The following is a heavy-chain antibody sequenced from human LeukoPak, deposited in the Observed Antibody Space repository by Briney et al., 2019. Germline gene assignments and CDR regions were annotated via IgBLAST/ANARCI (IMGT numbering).Heavy chain of an antibody. D-gene: IGHD2-2*01. J-gene: IGHJ5*02. V-gene: IGHV3-48*03. CDR1: GFTFSSYE. CDR3: ASYCSSTSCYGYNWFDP. CDR2: ISSSGSTI. Sequence: GGSLRLSCAASGFTFSSYEMNWVRQAPGEGLEWVSYISSSGSTIYYADSVKGRFTISRDNAKNSLYLQMNSLRAEDTAVYYCASYCSSTSCYGYNWFDPWGQGTLVTVSS.